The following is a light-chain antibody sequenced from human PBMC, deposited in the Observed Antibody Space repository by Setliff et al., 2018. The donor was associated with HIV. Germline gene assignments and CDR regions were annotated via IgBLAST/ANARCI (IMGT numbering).Light chain of an antibody. Sequence: QSALAQPRSVSGSPGQSVTIPCTGSTSDVADDNYVSWYQHHPGKGPKLMIFDFNKRPSGVPDRFSGSKSDNTASLTISGLQTEDEADYYCCSYAGNYIRIFGGGTKGTVL. CDR2: DFN. V-gene: IGLV2-11*01. CDR1: TSDVADDNY. CDR3: CSYAGNYIRI. J-gene: IGLJ2*01.